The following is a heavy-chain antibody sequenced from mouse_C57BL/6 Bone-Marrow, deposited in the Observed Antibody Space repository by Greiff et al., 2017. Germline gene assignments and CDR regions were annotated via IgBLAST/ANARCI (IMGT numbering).Heavy chain of an antibody. V-gene: IGHV1-69*01. Sequence: QVQLQQPGAELVMPGASVKLSCKASGYTFTSYWMHWVKQRPGQGLEWIGEIDPSDSYTNYNQKFKGKSTLTVDKSSSTAYMQLSSLTSEDSAVYYCARRRFGLRTLDYWGQGTTLTVSA. CDR2: IDPSDSYT. CDR3: ARRRFGLRTLDY. CDR1: GYTFTSYW. J-gene: IGHJ2*01.